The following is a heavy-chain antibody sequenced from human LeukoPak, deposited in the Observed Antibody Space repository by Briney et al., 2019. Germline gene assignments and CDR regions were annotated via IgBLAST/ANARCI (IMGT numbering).Heavy chain of an antibody. CDR3: ARSERHCSSTSCYGTFDI. CDR1: GGTFSSYA. V-gene: IGHV1-69*05. J-gene: IGHJ3*02. CDR2: IIPIFGTA. Sequence: ASVKVSCKASGGTFSSYAISWVRQAPGQGLEWMGGIIPIFGTANYAQKFQGRVTITTDESTSTAYMELSSLRSEDTAVYYCARSERHCSSTSCYGTFDIWGQGTMVTVSS. D-gene: IGHD2-2*01.